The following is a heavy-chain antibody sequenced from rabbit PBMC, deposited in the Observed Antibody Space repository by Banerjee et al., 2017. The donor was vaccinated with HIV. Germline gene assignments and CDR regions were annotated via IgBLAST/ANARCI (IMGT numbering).Heavy chain of an antibody. CDR2: IYNGDGST. CDR3: ARGGEYSYGYALKL. Sequence: QSLEESGGGLVQPEGSLTLTCKASGFDFSSYYYMCWVRQAPGKGPEWIACIYNGDGSTYYASWVNGRFTISKTSSTTVTLQMTSLTAADTATYFCARGGEYSYGYALKLWGPGTLVTVS. D-gene: IGHD6-1*01. J-gene: IGHJ4*01. V-gene: IGHV1S40*01. CDR1: GFDFSSYYY.